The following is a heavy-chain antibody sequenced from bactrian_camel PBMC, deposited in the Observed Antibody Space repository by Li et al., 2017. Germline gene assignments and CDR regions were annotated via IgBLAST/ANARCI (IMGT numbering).Heavy chain of an antibody. CDR3: AGDSTVTRACYCIGDYCYTPVSGY. CDR2: IDSDGTT. CDR1: GYTSSRYC. Sequence: HVQLVESGGGSVQTGGSLTLSCTVSGYTSSRYCMGWFRQAPGKEREGVAVIDSDGTTDYADNVKGRFTISRDNVKNTLFLQIDSLKPEDSAMYFCAGDSTVTRACYCIGDYCYTPVSGYWGQGTQVTVS. D-gene: IGHD2*01. J-gene: IGHJ6*01. V-gene: IGHV3S1*01.